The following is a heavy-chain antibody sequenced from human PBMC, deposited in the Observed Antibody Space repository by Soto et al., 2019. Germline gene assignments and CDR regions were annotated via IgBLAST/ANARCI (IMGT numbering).Heavy chain of an antibody. D-gene: IGHD3-22*01. CDR1: GGTFRSYS. J-gene: IGHJ6*02. CDR3: ARPDEGGYSSNHHYYYALDV. CDR2: IIPIFDIT. Sequence: QVQLVQSGAEVKKPGSSVKVSCKASGGTFRSYSISWVRQAPGQGLEWMGGIIPIFDITNYAQTLQGRVTITADESTSTAYMELSSLGSDDTAVYYCARPDEGGYSSNHHYYYALDVWGQGTTVTV. V-gene: IGHV1-69*01.